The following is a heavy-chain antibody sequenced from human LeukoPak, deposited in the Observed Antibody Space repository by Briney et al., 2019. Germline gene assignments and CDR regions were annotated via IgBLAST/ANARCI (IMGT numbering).Heavy chain of an antibody. J-gene: IGHJ4*02. CDR2: ISGSGGST. D-gene: IGHD1-26*01. Sequence: GGSLRLSCAASGFTFSSYSMNWVRQAPGKGLEWVSAISGSGGSTYYADSVKGRFTISRDNSKNTLYLQMNSLRAEDTALYYCARSIVGATSWDYWGQGTLVTVSS. V-gene: IGHV3-23*01. CDR3: ARSIVGATSWDY. CDR1: GFTFSSYS.